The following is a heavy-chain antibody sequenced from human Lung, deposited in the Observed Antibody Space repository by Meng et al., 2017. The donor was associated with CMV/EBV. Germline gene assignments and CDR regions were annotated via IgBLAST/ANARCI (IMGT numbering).Heavy chain of an antibody. D-gene: IGHD6-6*01. CDR2: IFGGGGTT. J-gene: IGHJ4*02. V-gene: IGHV3-23*03. CDR3: AKGSEYGNSYLDY. CDR1: GFTFNTYA. Sequence: GESXKISXAASGFTFNTYAMNWVRQAPGKGLEWVSVIFGGGGTTYYADSVKGRFTISRDNFQKTLYLEMNSLRAEDTAVYYCAKGSEYGNSYLDYWGQGTLVTVSS.